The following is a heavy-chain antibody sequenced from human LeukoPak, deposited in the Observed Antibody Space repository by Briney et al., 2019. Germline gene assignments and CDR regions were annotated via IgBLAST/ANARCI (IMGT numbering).Heavy chain of an antibody. CDR2: IYYSGST. Sequence: SETLSLTCTVSGESISGFYWTWIRQPPGKGLEWIGYIYYSGSTNYNPSLKSRVTISVDTSKNQFSLKLSSVTAADTAVYYCARDFSGSYFDAFDIWGQGTMVTVSS. CDR1: GESISGFY. CDR3: ARDFSGSYFDAFDI. D-gene: IGHD1-26*01. V-gene: IGHV4-59*12. J-gene: IGHJ3*02.